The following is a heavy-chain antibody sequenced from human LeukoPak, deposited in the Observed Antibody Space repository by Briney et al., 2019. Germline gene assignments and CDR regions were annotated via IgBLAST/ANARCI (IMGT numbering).Heavy chain of an antibody. CDR3: ARHSTTWYGDY. CDR1: GGSISSSSYY. Sequence: PSETLSLTCTVSGGSISSSSYYWGWIRQPPGKGLEWIGSIYYSGTTNYNPSLKSRVTISVDTSKHQFPLNLSSVTAADTALYYCARHSTTWYGDYWGQGTLVTVSS. V-gene: IGHV4-39*01. J-gene: IGHJ4*02. CDR2: IYYSGTT. D-gene: IGHD6-13*01.